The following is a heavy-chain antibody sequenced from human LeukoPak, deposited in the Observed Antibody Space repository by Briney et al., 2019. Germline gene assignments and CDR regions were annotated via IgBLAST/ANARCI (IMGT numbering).Heavy chain of an antibody. Sequence: SVKVSCKASGGTFSSYAISWVRQAPGQGLEWMGGIIPIFGTATYAQKFQGRVTITADESTSTAYMELSSLRSEDTAVYYCARDHWQGGDSSGLFDYWGQGTLVTVSS. D-gene: IGHD3-22*01. J-gene: IGHJ4*02. CDR2: IIPIFGTA. V-gene: IGHV1-69*13. CDR3: ARDHWQGGDSSGLFDY. CDR1: GGTFSSYA.